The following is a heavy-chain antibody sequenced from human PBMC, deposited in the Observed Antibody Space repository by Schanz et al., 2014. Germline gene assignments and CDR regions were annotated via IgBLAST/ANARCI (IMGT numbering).Heavy chain of an antibody. CDR2: MYINSGST. CDR1: GFTVNTNY. D-gene: IGHD6-19*01. V-gene: IGHV3-53*01. Sequence: QLLESGGGLVQPGGSLRLSCAVSGFTVNTNYMSWVRQAPGKGLEWISSMYINSGSTQYADSVKGRFIISRDNAKNSLYLQMNSLRVEDTAVYYCARDLISSGWYGWGQGTLVTVSS. J-gene: IGHJ4*02. CDR3: ARDLISSGWYG.